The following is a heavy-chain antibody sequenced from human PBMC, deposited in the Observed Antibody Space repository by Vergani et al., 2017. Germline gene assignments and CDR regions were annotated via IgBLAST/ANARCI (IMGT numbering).Heavy chain of an antibody. D-gene: IGHD3-9*01. CDR3: ARDLTGLQGEPTRSLTY. CDR2: IIPIFGTA. J-gene: IGHJ4*02. Sequence: QVQLVQSGAEVKKPGSSVKVSCKASGCTFSSYAICWVRQAPGQGLEWMGGIIPIFGTANYAQKFQGRVTITADESTSTAYMELSSLRSEDTAVYYCARDLTGLQGEPTRSLTYWGQGTLVTVSS. CDR1: GCTFSSYA. V-gene: IGHV1-69*01.